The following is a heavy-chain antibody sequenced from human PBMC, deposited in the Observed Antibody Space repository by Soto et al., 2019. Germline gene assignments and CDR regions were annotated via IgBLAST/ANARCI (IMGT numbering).Heavy chain of an antibody. V-gene: IGHV4-39*01. CDR3: ARVRGGDTHVFDF. J-gene: IGHJ4*02. D-gene: IGHD3-10*01. Sequence: QLHLHESGPGLVEPSETLSLSCSVSDDSITRSGFYWAWIRRPAGKELEGIGSMYHTGSTDYKPALESRLTMSVDTSKSQFSLRLTSMTAADAGVYFCARVRGGDTHVFDFWGQGARVTVSS. CDR2: MYHTGST. CDR1: DDSITRSGFY.